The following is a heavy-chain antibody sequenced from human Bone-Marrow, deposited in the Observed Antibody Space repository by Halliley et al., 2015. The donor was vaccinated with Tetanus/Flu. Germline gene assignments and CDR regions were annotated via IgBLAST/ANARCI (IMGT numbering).Heavy chain of an antibody. CDR3: ARPGRSVSFDQGSETINGYTLDV. CDR2: IYDSGST. CDR1: GDSISSGRYY. V-gene: IGHV4-31*03. Sequence: TLSLTCTVSGDSISSGRYYWTWIRQHPGKGLEWIGNIYDSGSTFYNPSLKSRVTISVDPSKNQFSLNLTSATAADTAVYYCARPGRSVSFDQGSETINGYTLDVWGHGTSVTVSS. J-gene: IGHJ6*02. D-gene: IGHD5-18*01.